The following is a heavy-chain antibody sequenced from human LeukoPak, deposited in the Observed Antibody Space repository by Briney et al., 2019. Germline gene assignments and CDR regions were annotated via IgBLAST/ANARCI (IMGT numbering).Heavy chain of an antibody. D-gene: IGHD3-22*01. Sequence: SETLSLTCAVYGGSFSGYYWSWIRQPPGKGLEWIGEINHSGSTNYNPSLKRRVTISGEKSKKQFSLKLSSVTAADTAVYYCARGHYYDSSGYYYVFRFLRPLDYWGQGTLVTVSS. V-gene: IGHV4-34*01. J-gene: IGHJ4*02. CDR1: GGSFSGYY. CDR2: INHSGST. CDR3: ARGHYYDSSGYYYVFRFLRPLDY.